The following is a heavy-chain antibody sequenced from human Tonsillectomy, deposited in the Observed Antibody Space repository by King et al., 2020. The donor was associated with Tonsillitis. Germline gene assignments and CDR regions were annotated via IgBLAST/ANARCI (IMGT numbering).Heavy chain of an antibody. CDR1: GFIFSSYN. CDR2: ISNISIYI. J-gene: IGHJ6*02. Sequence: VQLVESGGGLVKPGGSLRLSCAASGFIFSSYNMKWVRQAPGKGLEWVSTISNISIYIYYADSVKGRFTISRDNATNSLYLQMNTLRAEDTAVYYCARGSSGMVVWGQGTTVTVSS. V-gene: IGHV3-21*01. CDR3: ARGSSGMVV. D-gene: IGHD3-10*01.